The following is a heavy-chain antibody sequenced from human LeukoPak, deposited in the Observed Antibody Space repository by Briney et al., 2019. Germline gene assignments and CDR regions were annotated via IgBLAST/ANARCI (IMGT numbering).Heavy chain of an antibody. J-gene: IGHJ2*01. CDR3: ARGSTGNSYFDL. CDR1: GDSVSSNSAV. D-gene: IGHD3-9*01. V-gene: IGHV6-1*01. Sequence: SQTLSLTCAIPGDSVSSNSAVWNWIRQSPSRGLEWLGRTYYRSKGYNDYAVSVKSRITINPDTSKNQFSLQLNSVTPEDTAVYFCARGSTGNSYFDLWGRGTLVTVSS. CDR2: TYYRSKGYN.